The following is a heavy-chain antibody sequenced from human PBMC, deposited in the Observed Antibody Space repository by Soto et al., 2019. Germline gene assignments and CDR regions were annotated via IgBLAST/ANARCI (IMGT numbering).Heavy chain of an antibody. D-gene: IGHD3-10*01. CDR2: IYYGGGA. J-gene: IGHJ4*02. CDR1: GGSISDYY. Sequence: SETLSLTCTVSGGSISDYYWSWIRQPPGKGLEWIGYIYYGGGANYSPSLKSRVTISVDTSKNQFSLKLSSVTAADTAVYYCASSVGYYYGSGSYYGHWGQGTLVTVSS. V-gene: IGHV4-59*01. CDR3: ASSVGYYYGSGSYYGH.